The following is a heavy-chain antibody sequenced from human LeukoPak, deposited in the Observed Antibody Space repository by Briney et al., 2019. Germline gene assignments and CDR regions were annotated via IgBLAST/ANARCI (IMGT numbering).Heavy chain of an antibody. CDR1: GFTFKNYG. CDR3: AKDSRSGSYYPLQYFQH. D-gene: IGHD3-10*01. CDR2: IRYDGSNK. V-gene: IGHV3-30*02. Sequence: GGSLRLSCAASGFTFKNYGMHWVRQAPGKGLEWVAFIRYDGSNKYYADSVKGRFTISRDNSKNTLYLQMNRLRAEDTAVYYCAKDSRSGSYYPLQYFQHWGQGTLVTVSS. J-gene: IGHJ1*01.